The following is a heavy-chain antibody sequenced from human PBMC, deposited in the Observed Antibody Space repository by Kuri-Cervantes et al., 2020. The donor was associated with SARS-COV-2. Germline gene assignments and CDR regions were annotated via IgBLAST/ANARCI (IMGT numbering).Heavy chain of an antibody. Sequence: SETLSLTCTVSGGPISSYYWSWIRQPPGKGLEWIGYIYYSGSTNYNPSLKSRVTISVDTSKNRFSLKLSSVTAADTAVYYCARASGSYYSWFDPWGQGTLVTVSS. CDR1: GGPISSYY. CDR2: IYYSGST. D-gene: IGHD1-26*01. J-gene: IGHJ5*02. CDR3: ARASGSYYSWFDP. V-gene: IGHV4-59*01.